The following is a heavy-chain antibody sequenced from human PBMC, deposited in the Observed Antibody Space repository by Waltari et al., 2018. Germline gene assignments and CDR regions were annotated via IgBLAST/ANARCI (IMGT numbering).Heavy chain of an antibody. CDR1: GGSISSGPYY. CDR3: ARHGGESYGYLWVDP. Sequence: QLQLQESGPGLVKPSETLSLTCTVSGGSISSGPYYWGWIRQPPEKGLEWIGRFHHGGKTFYNPSLKSPVTISVDRSSNQFSLKLYSLTAADTAVYYCARHGGESYGYLWVDPWGQGTLVTVSS. J-gene: IGHJ5*02. V-gene: IGHV4-39*01. D-gene: IGHD5-18*01. CDR2: FHHGGKT.